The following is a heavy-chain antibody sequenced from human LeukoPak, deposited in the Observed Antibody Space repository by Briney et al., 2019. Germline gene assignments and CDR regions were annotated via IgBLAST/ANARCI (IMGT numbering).Heavy chain of an antibody. CDR2: IKQDGSEK. J-gene: IGHJ4*02. Sequence: GGSLRLSCAASGFTFSSYWMSWVRQAPGKGLEWVANIKQDGSEKYYVDSVKGRFTISRDNAKNSLYLQMNSLRAEDTAVYYCARVVPAAIEREFDYWGQGTLVTVSS. CDR3: ARVVPAAIEREFDY. V-gene: IGHV3-7*01. D-gene: IGHD2-2*01. CDR1: GFTFSSYW.